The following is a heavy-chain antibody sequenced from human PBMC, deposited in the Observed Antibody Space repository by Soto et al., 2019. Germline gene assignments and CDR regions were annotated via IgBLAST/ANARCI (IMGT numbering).Heavy chain of an antibody. V-gene: IGHV1-8*01. CDR3: ARGIHNNYGVTPAD. Sequence: APVKVSCKVSGYSLSELSMQWVRQATGQGLEWKGWMNPNTGYTANAQKFQGRVTMTRNISISTVYMELNSLRAEDTAVYYCARGIHNNYGVTPADWGQGTLVTVSS. CDR1: GYSLSELS. CDR2: MNPNTGYT. D-gene: IGHD2-8*01. J-gene: IGHJ4*02.